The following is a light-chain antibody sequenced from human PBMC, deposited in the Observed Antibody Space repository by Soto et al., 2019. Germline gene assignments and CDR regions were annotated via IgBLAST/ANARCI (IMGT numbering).Light chain of an antibody. Sequence: QSVLAQPRSVSGSPGQSVTISCTGTNTDVGTYNYVSWYQQHPGKAPKLMIYDVSKRPLGVPDRFSGSKSGNTASLTISGLQDDDEPAYYCCSYAGRYIYVFGTGTKVTV. CDR3: CSYAGRYIYV. CDR1: NTDVGTYNY. V-gene: IGLV2-11*01. CDR2: DVS. J-gene: IGLJ1*01.